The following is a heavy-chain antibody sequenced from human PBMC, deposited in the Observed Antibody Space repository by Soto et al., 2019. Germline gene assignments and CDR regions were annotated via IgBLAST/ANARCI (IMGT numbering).Heavy chain of an antibody. CDR1: GGSISSGGYY. J-gene: IGHJ5*02. CDR3: ARDGQRGYGIANWFDP. Sequence: QVQLQESGPGLVNPSQTLSLTCTVSGGSISSGGYYWSWIRQHPGKGLEWIGYIYYSGSTYYNPSLKSRVTISVDTSKNQFSLKLSSVTAADTAVYYCARDGQRGYGIANWFDPWGQGTLVTVSS. V-gene: IGHV4-31*03. CDR2: IYYSGST. D-gene: IGHD5-12*01.